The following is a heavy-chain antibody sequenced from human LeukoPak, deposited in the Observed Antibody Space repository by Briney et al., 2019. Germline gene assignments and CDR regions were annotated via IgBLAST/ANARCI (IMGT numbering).Heavy chain of an antibody. J-gene: IGHJ4*02. CDR3: ARDSIAVAGKNQGGDN. D-gene: IGHD6-19*01. CDR1: GFTVSSNY. Sequence: GGSLRLSCAASGFTVSSNYMSWVRQAPGKGLEWVSVIYSGGSTYYADSVKGRFTISRDNSKNTLYLQMNSLRAEDTAVYYCARDSIAVAGKNQGGDNWGQGTLVTVSS. V-gene: IGHV3-66*02. CDR2: IYSGGST.